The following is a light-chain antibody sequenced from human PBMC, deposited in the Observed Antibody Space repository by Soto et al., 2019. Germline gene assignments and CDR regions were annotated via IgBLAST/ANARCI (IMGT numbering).Light chain of an antibody. J-gene: IGLJ2*01. Sequence: QSALTQPASVSGSPGQSITISCTGTSSDVGGYNYVSWYQQHPGKAPKLMIYDVSKRPSGVSNRFSGSKSANTASLTISGLLAEDEADYYCSSYTSTNTLVFGGGTKLTVL. CDR1: SSDVGGYNY. CDR2: DVS. V-gene: IGLV2-14*01. CDR3: SSYTSTNTLV.